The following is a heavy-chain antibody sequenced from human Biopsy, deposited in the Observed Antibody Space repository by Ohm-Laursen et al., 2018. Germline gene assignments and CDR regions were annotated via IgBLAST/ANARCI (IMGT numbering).Heavy chain of an antibody. CDR3: AKVGSITIFGVVINNCFDS. D-gene: IGHD3-3*01. V-gene: IGHV3-23*01. CDR2: ISANGATS. J-gene: IGHJ5*01. CDR1: GFTYTTFA. Sequence: SLRLSCAASGFTYTTFAMSWVRQAPGKGPEWVSTISANGATSYYADSVKGRFTISRDNSKNTLYLQMNSVRADDTAIYYCAKVGSITIFGVVINNCFDSWGQGTRVTVSS.